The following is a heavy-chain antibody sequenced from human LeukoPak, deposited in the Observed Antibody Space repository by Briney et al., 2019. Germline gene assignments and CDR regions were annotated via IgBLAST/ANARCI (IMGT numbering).Heavy chain of an antibody. CDR2: ISGSGGST. J-gene: IGHJ6*03. D-gene: IGHD3-3*01. Sequence: GGSLRLSCAASGSTFSSYAMSWVRQAPGKGLEWVSAISGSGGSTYYADSVKGRFTISRDNSKNTLYLQMNSLRAEDTAVYYCAKSIGTSFGVVQNYYYYMYVWGKGTTVTVSS. CDR1: GSTFSSYA. V-gene: IGHV3-23*01. CDR3: AKSIGTSFGVVQNYYYYMYV.